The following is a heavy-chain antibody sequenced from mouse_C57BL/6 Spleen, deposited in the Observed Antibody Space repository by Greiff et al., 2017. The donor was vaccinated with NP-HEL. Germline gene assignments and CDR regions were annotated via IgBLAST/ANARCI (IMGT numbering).Heavy chain of an antibody. J-gene: IGHJ4*01. CDR2: IHPSDSDT. V-gene: IGHV1-74*01. D-gene: IGHD2-2*01. CDR1: GYTFTSYW. Sequence: VKLQQPGAELVKPGASVKVSCKASGYTFTSYWMHWVKQRPGQGLEWIGRIHPSDSDTNYNQKFKGKATLTVDKSSSTSYMQLSSLTSEDSAVYYCAILGYGYAMDYWGQGTSVTVSS. CDR3: AILGYGYAMDY.